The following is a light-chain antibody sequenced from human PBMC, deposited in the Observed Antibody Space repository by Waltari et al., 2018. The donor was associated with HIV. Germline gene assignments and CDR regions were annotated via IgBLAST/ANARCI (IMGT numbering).Light chain of an antibody. J-gene: IGLJ1*01. CDR2: DVC. CDR1: SSSVGGHNN. CDR3: TSFTTINTYV. V-gene: IGLV2-14*03. Sequence: QSALTQPPPVSGSPGQPPTTSCPTTSSSVGGHNNLSWYQQHSAKAPKVIIYDVCNRPSGVSTRFSGSKSGNTASLTISGLQAEDEADYYCTSFTTINTYVFGTGTKVTVL.